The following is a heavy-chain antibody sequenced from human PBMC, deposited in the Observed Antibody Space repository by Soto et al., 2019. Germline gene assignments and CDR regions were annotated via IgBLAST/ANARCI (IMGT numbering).Heavy chain of an antibody. CDR3: ARLEGLATISYYFDF. CDR1: DDSINSDKYY. D-gene: IGHD3-9*01. Sequence: QLQLQESGPGLVKPSETLSLMCSVSDDSINSDKYYWGWIRQPPGKGLEWIGSIYYRGNAYYNPSLQTRVTISLDKSKSQFSLKLNSVTAADSAVYFCARLEGLATISYYFDFWSPGALVTVSS. CDR2: IYYRGNA. V-gene: IGHV4-39*01. J-gene: IGHJ4*02.